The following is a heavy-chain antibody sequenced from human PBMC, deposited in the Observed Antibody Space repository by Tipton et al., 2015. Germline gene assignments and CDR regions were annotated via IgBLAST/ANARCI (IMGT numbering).Heavy chain of an antibody. CDR3: ARVGLWRGYYYGLDV. V-gene: IGHV4-30-4*01. Sequence: TLSLTCTVSGGSLSSGDNFWSWIRQPPGKGLEWIGYIFYSGSSLYNPSLESRLTISVDTSKNQFSLKLSSVTAADTAVYYCARVGLWRGYYYGLDVWGQGTTVTVSS. D-gene: IGHD2-21*01. CDR2: IFYSGSS. CDR1: GGSLSSGDNF. J-gene: IGHJ6*02.